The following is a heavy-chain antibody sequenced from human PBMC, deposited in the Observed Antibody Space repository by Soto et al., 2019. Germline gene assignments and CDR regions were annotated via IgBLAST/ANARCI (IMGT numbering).Heavy chain of an antibody. CDR2: IIPIFGTA. CDR3: AKDPRITMVRAVLRDFDS. Sequence: GASVKVSCKASGGTFSSYAISWVRQAPGQGPEWMGGIIPIFGTANYAQKFQGRVTITADESTSTAYMELSSLRAEDSAVYYCAKDPRITMVRAVLRDFDSWGQGNLVTVFS. CDR1: GGTFSSYA. D-gene: IGHD3-10*01. J-gene: IGHJ4*01. V-gene: IGHV1-69*13.